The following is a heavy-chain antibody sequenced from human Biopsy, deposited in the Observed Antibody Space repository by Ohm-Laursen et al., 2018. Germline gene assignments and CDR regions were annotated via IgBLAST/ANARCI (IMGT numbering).Heavy chain of an antibody. CDR3: ARIAAAGWDDY. D-gene: IGHD6-25*01. V-gene: IGHV1-18*01. CDR2: ISGYNGNT. J-gene: IGHJ4*02. CDR1: GYTFTSYG. Sequence: GSSVKVSCKASGYTFTSYGISWVRQAPGQGLEWMGRISGYNGNTNYAQKFQGRITMTIDAATSTGYMDLRSLKSDDTAVYYCARIAAAGWDDYWGQGTLVTVSS.